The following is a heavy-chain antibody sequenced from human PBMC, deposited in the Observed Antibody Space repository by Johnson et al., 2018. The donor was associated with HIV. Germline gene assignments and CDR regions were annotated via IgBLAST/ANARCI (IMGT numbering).Heavy chain of an antibody. D-gene: IGHD6-13*01. Sequence: VQLVESGGGFVQPGGSLRLSCAASGFTFSSYDMHWVRQATGKGLEWVSAIGTAGDTYYPGSVKGRFTISRENAKNSLYLQMNSLRAGDTAVYYCARGGAAAGGAFDIWGQGTMVTVSS. J-gene: IGHJ3*02. CDR2: IGTAGDT. V-gene: IGHV3-13*01. CDR1: GFTFSSYD. CDR3: ARGGAAAGGAFDI.